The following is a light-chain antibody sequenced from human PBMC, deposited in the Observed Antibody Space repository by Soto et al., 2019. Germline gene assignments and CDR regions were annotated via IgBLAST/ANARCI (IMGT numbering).Light chain of an antibody. CDR2: EGS. CDR3: CSYAGISAVMV. J-gene: IGLJ2*01. V-gene: IGLV2-23*01. CDR1: SRDVGSYNL. Sequence: QSALTQPASVSGSPGQSITISCTGTSRDVGSYNLVSWYQQHPGKAPKLIIYEGSKRPSGVSDRFSGYKYDNTASLTISGLQAEDEADYYCCSYAGISAVMVFGGGTNLTVL.